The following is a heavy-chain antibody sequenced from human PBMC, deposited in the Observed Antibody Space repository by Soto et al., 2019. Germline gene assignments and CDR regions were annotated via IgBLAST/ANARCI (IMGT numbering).Heavy chain of an antibody. Sequence: SLRLSCAASGFTFISYAMHWVRQAPGKGLEYVSAISSNGGSTYYANSVKGRFTISRDNSKNTLYLQMGSLRAEDMAVYYCATGSDFWSGYTIGAGYMDVWGKGTTVTVSS. J-gene: IGHJ6*03. CDR3: ATGSDFWSGYTIGAGYMDV. CDR1: GFTFISYA. V-gene: IGHV3-64*01. CDR2: ISSNGGST. D-gene: IGHD3-3*01.